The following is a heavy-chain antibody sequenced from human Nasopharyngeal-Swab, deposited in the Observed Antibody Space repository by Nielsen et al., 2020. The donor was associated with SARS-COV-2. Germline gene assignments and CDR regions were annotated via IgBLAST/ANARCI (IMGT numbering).Heavy chain of an antibody. V-gene: IGHV3-23*01. D-gene: IGHD3-10*01. CDR3: AKDLSSAYYYGSGSYAYYFDY. J-gene: IGHJ4*02. CDR2: MSGSGDRT. Sequence: GGSLKISCAASGLTFSRYAMTWVRQAAGKGLEWVSLMSGSGDRTYYADSVKGRFTISRDNSKNTLYLEMNSLRGEDTAIYYCAKDLSSAYYYGSGSYAYYFDYWGQGTLVTVSS. CDR1: GLTFSRYA.